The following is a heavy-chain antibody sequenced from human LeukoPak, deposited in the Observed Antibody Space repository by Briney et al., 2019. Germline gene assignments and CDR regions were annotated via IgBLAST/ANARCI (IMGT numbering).Heavy chain of an antibody. V-gene: IGHV4-59*01. CDR2: VDHTGST. D-gene: IGHD1-1*01. J-gene: IGHJ6*03. CDR1: VDSITSSY. Sequence: SETLSLTCTVSVDSITSSYWSWIRQPPGKGLEWIGYVDHTGSTNFNPSLNGRVSISRDTTKNLFSLRLRSVTAADTAVYFRARGRVSSSTWYSTYYYYFYMDVWGKGTTVTVSS. CDR3: ARGRVSSSTWYSTYYYYFYMDV.